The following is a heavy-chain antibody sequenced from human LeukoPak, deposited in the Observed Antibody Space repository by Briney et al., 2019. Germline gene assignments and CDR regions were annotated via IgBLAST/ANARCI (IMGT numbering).Heavy chain of an antibody. Sequence: SETLSLTCAVYGGSFSGYYWSWIRQPPVKGLEWIGEINHSGSTNYNPSLKSRVTISVDTSKNQFSLKLSSVTAADTAVYYCARGPKYCSGGSCSPPNWFDPWGQGTLVTVSS. CDR3: ARGPKYCSGGSCSPPNWFDP. J-gene: IGHJ5*02. V-gene: IGHV4-34*01. CDR2: INHSGST. CDR1: GGSFSGYY. D-gene: IGHD2-15*01.